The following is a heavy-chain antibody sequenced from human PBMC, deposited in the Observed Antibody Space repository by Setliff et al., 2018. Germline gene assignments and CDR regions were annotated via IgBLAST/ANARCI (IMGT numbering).Heavy chain of an antibody. J-gene: IGHJ4*02. CDR2: IYYRGST. CDR3: ARAHLPYYGLDY. CDR1: GGSISSGSYY. V-gene: IGHV4-39*07. D-gene: IGHD3-3*01. Sequence: SLTCTVSGGSISSGSYYWGWIRQPPGKGLEWIGSIYYRGSTNYNPSLKSRVSISVDTSKNQFSLKLSSVTAADTAVYYCARAHLPYYGLDYWGQGTLVTVSS.